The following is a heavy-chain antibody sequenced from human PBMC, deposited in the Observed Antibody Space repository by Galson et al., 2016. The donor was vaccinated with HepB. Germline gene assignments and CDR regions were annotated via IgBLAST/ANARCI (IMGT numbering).Heavy chain of an antibody. CDR1: EFTFDFNTYT. CDR3: ARDGPWNSGPTDHDDFDV. J-gene: IGHJ3*01. D-gene: IGHD1-7*01. V-gene: IGHV3-21*01. Sequence: SLRLSCAASEFTFDFNTYTIHWVSQAPGMGLEWVFSITGGGTYINYADSVKGRFTISRDNAKNSAFLQMDSLRAEDTALYFCARDGPWNSGPTDHDDFDVWGQGTMVSVSS. CDR2: ITGGGTYI.